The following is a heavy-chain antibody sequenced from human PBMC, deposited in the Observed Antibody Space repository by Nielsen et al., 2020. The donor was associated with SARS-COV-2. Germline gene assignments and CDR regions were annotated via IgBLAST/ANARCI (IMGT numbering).Heavy chain of an antibody. J-gene: IGHJ4*02. CDR3: VKEHDSPSGY. Sequence: GGSLRLSCAASGFTFDDYTMHWVRQAPGKGLEWVSLISWDGGSTYYADSVKGRFTISRDTSMSTLYLQMDSLTADDAAMYHCVKEHDSPSGYWGPGTLVTVSS. D-gene: IGHD3-22*01. CDR1: GFTFDDYT. V-gene: IGHV3-43*01. CDR2: ISWDGGST.